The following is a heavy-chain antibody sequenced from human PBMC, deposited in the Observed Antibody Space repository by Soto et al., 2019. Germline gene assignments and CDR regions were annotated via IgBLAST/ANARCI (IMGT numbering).Heavy chain of an antibody. CDR1: GGSISSYY. V-gene: IGHV4-59*01. J-gene: IGHJ5*02. D-gene: IGHD6-13*01. CDR3: ARDLEYSSSVWFDP. CDR2: IYYSGST. Sequence: SETLSLTCTVSGGSISSYYWSWIRQPPGKGLEWIGYIYYSGSTNYNPSLKSRVTISVDTSKNQFSLKLSSVTAADTAVYYCARDLEYSSSVWFDPWGQGTLVTVS.